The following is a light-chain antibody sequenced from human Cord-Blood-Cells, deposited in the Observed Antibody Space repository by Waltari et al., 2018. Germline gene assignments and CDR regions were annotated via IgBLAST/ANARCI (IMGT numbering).Light chain of an antibody. V-gene: IGLV1-44*01. J-gene: IGLJ2*01. CDR2: SNN. CDR3: AAWDDSLNGVV. CDR1: SSNIGSNT. Sequence: QYVLTQPPSASGTPGQRVTNPCSGSSSNIGSNTANWYQQLPGTAPKLLIYSNNQRPSGVPDRFSGSKSVTSASLAISGLQSEDDADYYCAAWDDSLNGVVFGGGTKLTVL.